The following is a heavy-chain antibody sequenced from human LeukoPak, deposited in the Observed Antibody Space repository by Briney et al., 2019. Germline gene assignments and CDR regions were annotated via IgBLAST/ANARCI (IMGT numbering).Heavy chain of an antibody. Sequence: GMSLRLSCAASGFTFSSYAMHWVRQAPGKGLEWVAVISYDGSNKYYADSVKGRFTISRDNSKNTLYLQMNSLRAEDTAVYYCARDSDAPGDYWGQGTLVTVSS. V-gene: IGHV3-30-3*01. CDR2: ISYDGSNK. J-gene: IGHJ4*02. CDR1: GFTFSSYA. CDR3: ARDSDAPGDY.